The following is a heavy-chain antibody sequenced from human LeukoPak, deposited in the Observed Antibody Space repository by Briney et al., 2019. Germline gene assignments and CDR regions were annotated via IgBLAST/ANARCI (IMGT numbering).Heavy chain of an antibody. D-gene: IGHD6-13*01. Sequence: PSETLSLTCTVSGGSISSGGYYWSWIRQHPGKGLEWIGYIYYSGSTYYNPSLKSRVTISVDTSKNQFSLKLSSVTAADTAVYYCAGQTAAPLTYYYYMDVWGKGTTVTSP. V-gene: IGHV4-31*03. CDR1: GGSISSGGYY. CDR3: AGQTAAPLTYYYYMDV. CDR2: IYYSGST. J-gene: IGHJ6*03.